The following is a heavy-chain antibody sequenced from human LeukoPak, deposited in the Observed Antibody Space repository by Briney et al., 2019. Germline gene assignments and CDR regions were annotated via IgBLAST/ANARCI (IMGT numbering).Heavy chain of an antibody. V-gene: IGHV1-2*02. CDR2: INPSSGGT. Sequence: ASVKVSCKASGYTFTGYYMHWVRQAPGQGLEWMGWINPSSGGTNYAQKFQGRVTMTRDTSISTAYMELSRLRSDDTAVYYCARDIQNPYYYYGMDVWGQGTTVTVSS. CDR3: ARDIQNPYYYYGMDV. CDR1: GYTFTGYY. D-gene: IGHD5-18*01. J-gene: IGHJ6*02.